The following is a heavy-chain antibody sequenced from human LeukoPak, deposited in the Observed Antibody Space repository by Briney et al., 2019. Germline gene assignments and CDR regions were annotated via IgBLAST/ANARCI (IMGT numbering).Heavy chain of an antibody. D-gene: IGHD3-3*01. Sequence: ASVKVSCKASGHTFTSYGISWVRQAPGQGLEWMGWISAYNGNTNYAQKLQGRVTMTTDTSTSTAYMELRSLRSDDTAVYYCARKSYDFWSGNFDYWGQGTLVTVSS. CDR3: ARKSYDFWSGNFDY. CDR2: ISAYNGNT. J-gene: IGHJ4*02. V-gene: IGHV1-18*01. CDR1: GHTFTSYG.